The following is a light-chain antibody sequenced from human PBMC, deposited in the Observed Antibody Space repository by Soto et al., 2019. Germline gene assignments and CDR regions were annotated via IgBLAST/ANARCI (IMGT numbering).Light chain of an antibody. Sequence: EIRMTQSPSSLSSSVGDRVTITCRASLPISNYLAWYQQKPGKVPKLLIYAASTLQSGVPSRFSGSGSGTDFTLTISSLEPEDFAVYYCQHHSNWLRTFGGGTKVDI. CDR2: AAS. J-gene: IGKJ4*01. CDR1: LPISNY. V-gene: IGKV1-27*01. CDR3: QHHSNWLRT.